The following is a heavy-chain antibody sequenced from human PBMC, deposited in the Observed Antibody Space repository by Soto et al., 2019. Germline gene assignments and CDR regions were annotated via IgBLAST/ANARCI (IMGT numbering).Heavy chain of an antibody. CDR1: GGSISSYY. V-gene: IGHV4-59*08. Sequence: SETLSLTCTVSGGSISSYYWSWIRQPPGKGLEWIGYIYYSGSTNYNPSLKSRVTISVDTSKNQFSLKLSSVTAADTAVYYCARHHQEYSSSSDAFDIWGQGTMVTVSS. D-gene: IGHD6-6*01. CDR2: IYYSGST. J-gene: IGHJ3*02. CDR3: ARHHQEYSSSSDAFDI.